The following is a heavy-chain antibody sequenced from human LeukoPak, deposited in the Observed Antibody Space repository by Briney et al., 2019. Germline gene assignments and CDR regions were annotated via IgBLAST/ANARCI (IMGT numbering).Heavy chain of an antibody. D-gene: IGHD2-8*02. V-gene: IGHV3-11*04. J-gene: IGHJ4*02. Sequence: GGSLRLSCAASGFTFSDYYMSWIRQAPGKGLGWVSYISSSGSTIYYADSVKGRFTISRDNVNNSLFLQMNSLRAEDTAVYYCARACNFCFTGADYWGQGSLVTVSS. CDR2: ISSSGSTI. CDR3: ARACNFCFTGADY. CDR1: GFTFSDYY.